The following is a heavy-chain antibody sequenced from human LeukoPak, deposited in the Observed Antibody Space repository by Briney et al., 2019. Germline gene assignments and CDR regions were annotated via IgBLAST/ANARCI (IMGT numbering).Heavy chain of an antibody. V-gene: IGHV3-21*01. D-gene: IGHD3-10*01. J-gene: IGHJ4*02. CDR1: GFTFSSYS. CDR2: ISSSSSYI. CDR3: ARVMQDYYGSGSYDY. Sequence: GGSLRLSCAASGFTFSSYSMNWVRQAPGKGLEWVSSISSSSSYIYYADSVKGRFTISRDNAKNSLYLQVNSLRAEDTAVYYCARVMQDYYGSGSYDYWGQGTLVTVSS.